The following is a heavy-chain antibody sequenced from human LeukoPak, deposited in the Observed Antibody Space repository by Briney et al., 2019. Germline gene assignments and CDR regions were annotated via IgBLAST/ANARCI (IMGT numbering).Heavy chain of an antibody. Sequence: GGSLRLSCAASGFRFSSYEMNWVRQAPGKGLEWVSYISSSGRTIYYADSVKGRFTSSRDNAKNSLYLQMNSLRAEDTAVYYCAELGITMIGGVWGKGTTVTISS. CDR1: GFRFSSYE. D-gene: IGHD3-10*02. CDR2: ISSSGRTI. J-gene: IGHJ6*04. V-gene: IGHV3-48*03. CDR3: AELGITMIGGV.